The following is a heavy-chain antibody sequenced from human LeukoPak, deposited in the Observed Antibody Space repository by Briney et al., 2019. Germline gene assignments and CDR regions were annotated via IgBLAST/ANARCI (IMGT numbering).Heavy chain of an antibody. CDR3: ARGYYYDSSGYYY. CDR1: GFSFSNSW. V-gene: IGHV3-74*01. J-gene: IGHJ4*02. CDR2: INSDGTTT. D-gene: IGHD3-22*01. Sequence: GGSLRLSCAASGFSFSNSWMHWVRQAPGKGLVWVSRINSDGTTTYYADSVKGRFTISRDNAKNSLYLQMNSLRAEDTAVYYCARGYYYDSSGYYYWGQGTLVTVSS.